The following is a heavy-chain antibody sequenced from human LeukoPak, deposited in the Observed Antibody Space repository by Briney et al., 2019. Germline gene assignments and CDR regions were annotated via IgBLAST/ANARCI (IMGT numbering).Heavy chain of an antibody. J-gene: IGHJ4*02. Sequence: GGSLRLSCAASGFTFSSYAMHWVRQAPGKGLEWVALISYDGINKYYADSVKGRFTISRDNSKNTLYLQMNSLRAEDTAVYYCARDSIGFFDYWGQGTLVTVSS. D-gene: IGHD3-16*02. CDR1: GFTFSSYA. CDR3: ARDSIGFFDY. V-gene: IGHV3-30-3*01. CDR2: ISYDGINK.